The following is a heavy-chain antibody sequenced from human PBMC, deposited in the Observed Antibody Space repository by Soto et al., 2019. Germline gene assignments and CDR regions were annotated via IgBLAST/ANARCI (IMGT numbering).Heavy chain of an antibody. CDR1: GFTFSSYG. D-gene: IGHD6-6*01. Sequence: GGSLRLSCAASGFTFSSYGMHWVRQAPGKGLEWVAVISYDGSNKYYADSVKGRFTISRDNSKNTLYLQMNSLRAEDTAVYYCAKTPRAYSSSPLDYWGQGTLVTVSS. CDR2: ISYDGSNK. J-gene: IGHJ4*02. V-gene: IGHV3-30*18. CDR3: AKTPRAYSSSPLDY.